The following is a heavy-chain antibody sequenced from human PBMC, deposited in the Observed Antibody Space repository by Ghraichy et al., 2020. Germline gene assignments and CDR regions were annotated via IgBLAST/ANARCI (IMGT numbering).Heavy chain of an antibody. V-gene: IGHV3-30*04. CDR1: GFIFSNYA. D-gene: IGHD1-26*01. J-gene: IGHJ4*02. Sequence: LSLTCAVSGFIFSNYAMLWVRQAPGKGLEWVAGISYDGSRKYNADSVMGRFTISRDNSKNTLYLQMNSLRAEDTAMYYCARDSPGGTSPPYWGQGTLVTVSS. CDR2: ISYDGSRK. CDR3: ARDSPGGTSPPY.